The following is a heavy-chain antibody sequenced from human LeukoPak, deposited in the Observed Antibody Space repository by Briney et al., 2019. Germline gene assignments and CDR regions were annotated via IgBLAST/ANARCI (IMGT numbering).Heavy chain of an antibody. V-gene: IGHV3-9*01. CDR1: GFTFDNYA. D-gene: IGHD1-26*01. J-gene: IGHJ4*02. CDR2: ISWNTGGI. Sequence: TGGSLRLSCAASGFTFDNYAMHWVRQAPGKGLEWVSGISWNTGGIGYADSVKGRFTISRDNAKNSLYLQMNSLRAEDTAVYYCARDRGRANSGSLDYWGQGTLVTVSS. CDR3: ARDRGRANSGSLDY.